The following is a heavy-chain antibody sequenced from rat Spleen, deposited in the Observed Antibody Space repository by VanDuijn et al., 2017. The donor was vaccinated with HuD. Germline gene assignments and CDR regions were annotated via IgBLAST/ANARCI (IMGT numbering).Heavy chain of an antibody. Sequence: EVQLVESGGGLVQPGRSLQLSCAASGFTFNNYDMAWVRQTPTKGLEWVASISPSGGGTYYRDSVKGRFTVSRDNARSTQYLQMDSLRSEDTATYYCARQDTSGYSNWFTNWGQGTLVTVSS. CDR3: ARQDTSGYSNWFTN. J-gene: IGHJ3*01. D-gene: IGHD4-3*01. V-gene: IGHV5S13*01. CDR1: GFTFNNYD. CDR2: ISPSGGGT.